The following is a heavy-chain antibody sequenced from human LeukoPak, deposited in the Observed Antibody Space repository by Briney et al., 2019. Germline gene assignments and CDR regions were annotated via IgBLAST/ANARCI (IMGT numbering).Heavy chain of an antibody. J-gene: IGHJ4*02. CDR3: ARTPMTVVVMFDY. CDR1: GFTFSSYW. V-gene: IGHV3-7*01. Sequence: PGGSLRLSCAASGFTFSSYWMSWVRQAPGKGLEWVANIKQDGSEKYYVDSVKGRFTISRDNAKNSLYLQMNSLRAEDTAAYYCARTPMTVVVMFDYWGQGTLVTVSS. CDR2: IKQDGSEK. D-gene: IGHD3-22*01.